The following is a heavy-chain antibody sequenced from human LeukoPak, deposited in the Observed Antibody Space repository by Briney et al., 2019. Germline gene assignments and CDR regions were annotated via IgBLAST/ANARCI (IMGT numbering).Heavy chain of an antibody. J-gene: IGHJ4*02. CDR2: ISGSGGST. CDR1: GGSISSYY. V-gene: IGHV3-23*01. CDR3: ANPYDYSNYVHY. Sequence: LTCTVSGGSISSYYWSWVRQAPGKGLEWVSAISGSGGSTYYADSVKGRFTISRDNSKNTLYLQMNSLRAEDTAVYYCANPYDYSNYVHYWGRGTLVTVSS. D-gene: IGHD4-4*01.